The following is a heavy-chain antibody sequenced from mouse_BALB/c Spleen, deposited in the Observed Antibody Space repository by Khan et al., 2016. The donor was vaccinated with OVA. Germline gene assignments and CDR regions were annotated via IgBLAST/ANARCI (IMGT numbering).Heavy chain of an antibody. CDR1: GYTFTSYT. Sequence: QVQLKESGAELARPGASVKMSCKASGYTFTSYTIHWIKQRPGQGLEWIGYINPSNGYTNYNQKFKDKATLTADKSSTTAYMQLSSLTSDDSAVYNCVRYGAYNRNDGWFAYWGQGTLVTVSA. CDR2: INPSNGYT. J-gene: IGHJ3*01. D-gene: IGHD2-14*01. CDR3: VRYGAYNRNDGWFAY. V-gene: IGHV1-4*01.